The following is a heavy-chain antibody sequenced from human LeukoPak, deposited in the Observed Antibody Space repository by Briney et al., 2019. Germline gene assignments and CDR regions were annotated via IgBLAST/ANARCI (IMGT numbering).Heavy chain of an antibody. CDR3: ATVTTFQSLNY. CDR1: GGTFSSYA. CDR2: IIPIFGTA. D-gene: IGHD4-17*01. V-gene: IGHV1-69*13. J-gene: IGHJ4*02. Sequence: ASVKVSCKASGGTFSSYAISWVRQAPGQGLEWMGGIIPIFGTANYAQKFQGRVTITADESTSTAYMELSSLRSEDTAVYYCATVTTFQSLNYWGQGTLVTVSS.